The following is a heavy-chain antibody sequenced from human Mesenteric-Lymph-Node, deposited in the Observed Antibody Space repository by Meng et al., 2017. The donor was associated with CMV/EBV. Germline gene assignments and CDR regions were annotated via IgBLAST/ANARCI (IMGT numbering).Heavy chain of an antibody. D-gene: IGHD5-24*01. J-gene: IGHJ4*02. CDR2: ISWNSGSI. CDR1: GFTFDDYP. Sequence: GGSLRLSCAASGFTFDDYPMHWVRQAPGKGLEWVSGISWNSGSIGYADSVKGRFTISRDNAKNTLYLQMTSLRAEDTAVYYCTRDHEIAGGAGYWGQGTLVTVSS. V-gene: IGHV3-9*01. CDR3: TRDHEIAGGAGY.